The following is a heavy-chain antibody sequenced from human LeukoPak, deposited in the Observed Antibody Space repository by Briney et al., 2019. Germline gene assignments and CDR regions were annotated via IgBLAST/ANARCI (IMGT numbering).Heavy chain of an antibody. Sequence: PSETLSLTCAVYGGSFSGYYWSWIRQPPGKGLEWIGEINHSGSTNYNPSLKSRVTISVDTSKNQFSLKLGSVTAADTAVYYCARRGRYCSSTSCPSWFDPWGQGTLVTVSS. CDR1: GGSFSGYY. CDR2: INHSGST. CDR3: ARRGRYCSSTSCPSWFDP. V-gene: IGHV4-34*01. J-gene: IGHJ5*02. D-gene: IGHD2-2*01.